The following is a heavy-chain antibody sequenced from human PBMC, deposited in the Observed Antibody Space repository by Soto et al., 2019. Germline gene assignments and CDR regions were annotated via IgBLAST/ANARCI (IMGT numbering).Heavy chain of an antibody. CDR3: ARDQPDYGMDV. V-gene: IGHV1-3*01. J-gene: IGHJ6*02. Sequence: ASVKVSCKPSGYTFTSYTIHWVRQAPGQRLEWMGWINAGNGNTKYSQKFQGRVTITRDTSASTAYMELSSLRSEDTAVYYCARDQPDYGMDVWGQGTTVTVSS. CDR2: INAGNGNT. CDR1: GYTFTSYT.